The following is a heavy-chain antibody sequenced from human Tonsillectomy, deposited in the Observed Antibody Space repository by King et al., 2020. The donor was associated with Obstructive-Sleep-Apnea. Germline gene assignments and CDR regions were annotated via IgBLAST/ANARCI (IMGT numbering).Heavy chain of an antibody. V-gene: IGHV3-74*01. CDR2: INSDGSTT. Sequence: VQLVESGGGLVQPGGSLRLSCAASGFTFSSYWMHWVRQAPGKGLVWVSRINSDGSTTTYADSVKGRFTSSRDNAKNTLHLQMSSLRAEDTAVYFCARDRDCRSTSCFFGMDVWGQGTTVTVSS. J-gene: IGHJ6*02. D-gene: IGHD2-2*01. CDR1: GFTFSSYW. CDR3: ARDRDCRSTSCFFGMDV.